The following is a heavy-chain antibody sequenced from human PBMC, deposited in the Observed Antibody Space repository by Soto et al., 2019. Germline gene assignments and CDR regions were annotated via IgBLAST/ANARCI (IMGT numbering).Heavy chain of an antibody. CDR1: GFTFSSYA. J-gene: IGHJ6*02. V-gene: IGHV3-30-3*01. CDR3: ARALGGMDV. CDR2: ISYDGSNK. Sequence: QPGGSLRLSCAASGFTFSSYAMHWVRQAPGKGLEWVAVISYDGSNKYYADSVKGRFTISRDNSKNTLYLQMNSLRAEDTAVYYCARALGGMDVWGQGTTVTVSS.